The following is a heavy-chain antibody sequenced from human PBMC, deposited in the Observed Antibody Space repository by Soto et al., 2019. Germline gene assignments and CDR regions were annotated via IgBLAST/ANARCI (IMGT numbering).Heavy chain of an antibody. J-gene: IGHJ5*02. CDR1: GYTFTSHA. CDR3: ARDGIAAAGTSWFDP. D-gene: IGHD6-13*01. V-gene: IGHV1-3*01. Sequence: ASVKVSCKASGYTFTSHAMHWVRQAPGQRLEWMGWINAGNGNTKYSQKFQGRVTITTDTSASTAYMELSSLRSEDTAVYYCARDGIAAAGTSWFDPWGQGTMVTVS. CDR2: INAGNGNT.